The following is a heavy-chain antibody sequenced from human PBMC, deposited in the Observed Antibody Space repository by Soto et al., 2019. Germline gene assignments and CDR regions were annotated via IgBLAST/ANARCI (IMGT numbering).Heavy chain of an antibody. V-gene: IGHV1-58*01. J-gene: IGHJ5*02. CDR1: GITFRRTA. Sequence: ASVKVSCKASGITFRRTAVQWMRQARGQRLEWIGRIVVGTGSTTYAQIVQERIAITRDMSTNTAYMELSGLRPEDMAVYYCARDRSGYYPNWFDPWGKGTLVTVSS. CDR2: IVVGTGST. CDR3: ARDRSGYYPNWFDP. D-gene: IGHD3-22*01.